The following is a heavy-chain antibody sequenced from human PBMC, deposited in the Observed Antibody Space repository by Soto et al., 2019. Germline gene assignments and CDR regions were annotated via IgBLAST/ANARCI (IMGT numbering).Heavy chain of an antibody. CDR2: INPNGGGT. V-gene: IGHV1-2*02. CDR1: GYTFTGDY. D-gene: IGHD1-26*01. CDR3: ARAPRQLQSLGY. Sequence: SLKVSCKASGYTFTGDYMHWVRQAPGQGLEWMGWINPNGGGTNYAQKFQGRVTMTRHTSISTAYMELSRLRSDDTAVYYCARAPRQLQSLGYWGQGTLVTVSS. J-gene: IGHJ4*02.